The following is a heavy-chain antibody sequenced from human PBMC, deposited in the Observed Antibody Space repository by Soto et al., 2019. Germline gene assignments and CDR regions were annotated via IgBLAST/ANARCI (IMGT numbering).Heavy chain of an antibody. V-gene: IGHV3-30*18. Sequence: SGGSVRLSCAASGFTFSSYGMHWVRQAPGKGLEWVAVISYDGSNKYYADSVKGRFTISRDNSRNTLYLQMNSLRAEDTAVYYCAKDQRKDSSGWSYYYYGTDVWGQGTTVTVSS. D-gene: IGHD6-19*01. CDR2: ISYDGSNK. CDR3: AKDQRKDSSGWSYYYYGTDV. CDR1: GFTFSSYG. J-gene: IGHJ6*02.